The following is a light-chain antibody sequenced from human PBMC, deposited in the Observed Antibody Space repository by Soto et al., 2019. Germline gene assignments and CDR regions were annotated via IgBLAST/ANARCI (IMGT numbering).Light chain of an antibody. Sequence: IVFTQSPSTLSLSPGGRATLSCRASQSVSTNYLAWYQKKPGRAPRLLIYGASSRVTGIPGRFTGSGSGTDFTLTISRLEPEDFAVYYCQQYGSSPSITFGQGTRLE. CDR2: GAS. J-gene: IGKJ5*01. CDR1: QSVSTNY. V-gene: IGKV3-20*01. CDR3: QQYGSSPSIT.